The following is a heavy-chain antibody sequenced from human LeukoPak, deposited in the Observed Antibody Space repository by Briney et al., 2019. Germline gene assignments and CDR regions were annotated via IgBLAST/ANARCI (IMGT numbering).Heavy chain of an antibody. CDR3: ARLTREDGVDV. J-gene: IGHJ6*02. CDR1: GGSINGYY. Sequence: SETLSLTCNVSGGSINGYYWTWIRQPPQKGLEWIGYMFYNGNNNYNPSLKSRATIPVDTPQNQISLRLAAVTAADTGTYHCARLTREDGVDVWGQGTTVTVSS. V-gene: IGHV4-59*08. CDR2: MFYNGNN.